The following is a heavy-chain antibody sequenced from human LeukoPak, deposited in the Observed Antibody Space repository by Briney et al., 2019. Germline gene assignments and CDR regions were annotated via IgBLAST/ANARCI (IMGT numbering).Heavy chain of an antibody. Sequence: GGSLRLSCAASGFTFSSYEMNWVRQAPGKGLEWVSYISSSSSTIYYADSVKGRFTISRDNAKNSLYLQMNSLRSDDTAVYYCARLYSSRLKWFDPWGQGTLVTVSS. J-gene: IGHJ5*02. V-gene: IGHV3-48*01. CDR1: GFTFSSYE. CDR2: ISSSSSTI. CDR3: ARLYSSRLKWFDP. D-gene: IGHD6-13*01.